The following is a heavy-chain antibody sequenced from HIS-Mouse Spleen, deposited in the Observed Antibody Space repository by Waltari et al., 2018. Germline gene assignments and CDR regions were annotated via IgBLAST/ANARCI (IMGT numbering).Heavy chain of an antibody. Sequence: QVQLVQSGAEVKKPGASVKVSCKASGYTFTSYDINWVRQATGQGLEWMGWMNPNRGNTGYAQKFQGRVTMTRNTSISTAYMELSSLRSEDTAVYYCARATGYYDSSGYYYFDYWGQGTLVTVSS. CDR2: MNPNRGNT. D-gene: IGHD3-22*01. V-gene: IGHV1-8*01. J-gene: IGHJ4*02. CDR1: GYTFTSYD. CDR3: ARATGYYDSSGYYYFDY.